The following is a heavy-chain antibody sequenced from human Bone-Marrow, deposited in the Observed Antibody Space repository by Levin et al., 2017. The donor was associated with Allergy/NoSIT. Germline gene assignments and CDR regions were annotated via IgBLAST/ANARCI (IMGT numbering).Heavy chain of an antibody. Sequence: GSLRLSCTASGFVFTRHTMHWVRQAPGKGLEWVASISSSGNYIMYADSLKGRFTISRDNAKNSLYLQMHSLRGDETAVYYCARDSLGYSSSWYFFDLWGQGTLVTVSS. V-gene: IGHV3-21*01. D-gene: IGHD6-13*01. CDR2: ISSSGNYI. J-gene: IGHJ4*02. CDR1: GFVFTRHT. CDR3: ARDSLGYSSSWYFFDL.